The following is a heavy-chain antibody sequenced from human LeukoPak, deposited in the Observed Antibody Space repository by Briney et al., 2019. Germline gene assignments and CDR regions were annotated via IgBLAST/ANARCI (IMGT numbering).Heavy chain of an antibody. D-gene: IGHD3-22*01. CDR1: GGSISSSSYY. J-gene: IGHJ5*02. Sequence: PSETLSLTCTVSGGSISSSSYYWGWIRQPPGKGLEWIGSIYYSGSTYYSPSLKSRVTISVDTSKNQFSLKLSSVTAADTAVYYCARPYDSSGYYIRNNWFDPWGQGTLVTVSS. CDR3: ARPYDSSGYYIRNNWFDP. V-gene: IGHV4-39*01. CDR2: IYYSGST.